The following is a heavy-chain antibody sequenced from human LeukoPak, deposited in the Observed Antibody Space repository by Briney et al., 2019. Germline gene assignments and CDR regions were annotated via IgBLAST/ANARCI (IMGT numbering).Heavy chain of an antibody. Sequence: PSETLSLTCAVSGGSISSGGYSWSWIRQPAGKGLEWIGYIYHSGSTYYNPSLKSRVTISVDRSKNQFSLKLSSVTAADTAVYYCARGLGDYWGQGTLVTVSS. CDR3: ARGLGDY. CDR2: IYHSGST. J-gene: IGHJ4*02. D-gene: IGHD3-16*01. CDR1: GGSISSGGYS. V-gene: IGHV4-30-2*01.